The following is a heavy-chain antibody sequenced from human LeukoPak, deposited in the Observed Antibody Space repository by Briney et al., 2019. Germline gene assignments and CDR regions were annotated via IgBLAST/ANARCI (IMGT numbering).Heavy chain of an antibody. CDR1: GGTFSSYA. V-gene: IGHV1-69*05. D-gene: IGHD2-2*01. Sequence: ASVKVSCKASGGTFSSYAISWVRQAPGQGLGWMGGIIPIFGTANYAQKFQGRVTITTDESTSTAYMELSSLRSEDTAVYYCAREYCSSTSCPRGYFDYWGQGTLVTVSS. CDR3: AREYCSSTSCPRGYFDY. CDR2: IIPIFGTA. J-gene: IGHJ4*02.